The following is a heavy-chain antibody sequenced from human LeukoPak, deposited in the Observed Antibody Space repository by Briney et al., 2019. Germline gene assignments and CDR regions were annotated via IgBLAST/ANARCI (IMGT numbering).Heavy chain of an antibody. J-gene: IGHJ4*02. CDR3: ARESEVLGYCSGGSCYPTTTFDY. Sequence: GGSLTLSCAASGFIFGRDSMNWVRQAPGRGLEWISYISRDSDIRYYADSVRGRFHISRDNARNSLYLQMNSLRAEDTAVYYCARESEVLGYCSGGSCYPTTTFDYWGQGTLVTVSS. D-gene: IGHD2-15*01. CDR2: ISRDSDIR. CDR1: GFIFGRDS. V-gene: IGHV3-48*01.